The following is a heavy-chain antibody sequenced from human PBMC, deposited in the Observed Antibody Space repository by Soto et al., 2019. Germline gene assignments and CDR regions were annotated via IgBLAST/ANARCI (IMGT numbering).Heavy chain of an antibody. V-gene: IGHV3-48*01. J-gene: IGHJ5*02. CDR1: GFTFSSYS. CDR3: ARDLRYSNYVIEWFDP. Sequence: GGSLRLSCAASGFTFSSYSMNWVRQAPGKGLEWVSYISSSSSTIYYADSVKGRFTISRDNAKNSLYLQMNSLRAEDTAVYYCARDLRYSNYVIEWFDPWGQGTLVTVSS. D-gene: IGHD4-4*01. CDR2: ISSSSSTI.